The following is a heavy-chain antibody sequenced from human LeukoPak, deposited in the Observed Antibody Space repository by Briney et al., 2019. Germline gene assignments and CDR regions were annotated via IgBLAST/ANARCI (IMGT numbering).Heavy chain of an antibody. J-gene: IGHJ4*02. CDR3: AKDRMVRGVIIDY. CDR2: ISGSGGST. D-gene: IGHD3-10*01. CDR1: GFTFSSYG. V-gene: IGHV3-23*01. Sequence: GGSLRLSCAASGFTFSSYGMSWGRQPPGKGLEWVSAISGSGGSTYYADSVKGRFTISRDNSKNTLYLQMNSLRAEDTAVYYCAKDRMVRGVIIDYWGQGTLVTVSS.